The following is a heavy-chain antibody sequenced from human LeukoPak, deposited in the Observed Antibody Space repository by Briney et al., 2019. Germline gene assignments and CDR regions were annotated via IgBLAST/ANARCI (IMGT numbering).Heavy chain of an antibody. CDR3: ARAREKYYYDSSGYFDY. D-gene: IGHD3-22*01. J-gene: IGHJ4*02. CDR1: GYTFTSYY. V-gene: IGHV1-46*01. Sequence: APVKVSCKASGYTFTSYYMHWVRQATGQGLEWMGIINPSGGSTNYAQKFQGRVTITADESTSTAYMELSSLRSEDTAVYYCARAREKYYYDSSGYFDYWGQGTLVTVSS. CDR2: INPSGGST.